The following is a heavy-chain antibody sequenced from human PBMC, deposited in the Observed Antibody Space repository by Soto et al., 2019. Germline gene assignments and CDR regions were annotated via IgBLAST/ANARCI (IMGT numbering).Heavy chain of an antibody. D-gene: IGHD6-6*01. V-gene: IGHV3-53*01. CDR2: IYSGGST. CDR3: ARGIQEYSSSSGFWYYYYGMDV. J-gene: IGHJ6*02. CDR1: GFTVSSNY. Sequence: GGSLRLSCAASGFTVSSNYMSWVRQAPGKGLEWVSVIYSGGSTYYADSVKGRFTISRDNSKNTLYLQMNSLRAEDTAVYYCARGIQEYSSSSGFWYYYYGMDVWGQGTTVTVSS.